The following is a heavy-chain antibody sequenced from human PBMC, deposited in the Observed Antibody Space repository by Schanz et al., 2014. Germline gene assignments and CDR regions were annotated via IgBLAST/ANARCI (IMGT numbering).Heavy chain of an antibody. Sequence: EVQLVESGGGLVQPGGSLRLSCAVSGFRFKTYEMNWVRQVRGKGLEWVSSISPSGDTHYLASVKGRFTISRDNAKNSLYLQMNSLRAEDTAVYYCAAHETLSTTACYPSWGQGTLVAVSS. D-gene: IGHD2-2*01. CDR2: ISPSGDT. J-gene: IGHJ4*02. V-gene: IGHV3-13*01. CDR1: GFRFKTYE. CDR3: AAHETLSTTACYPS.